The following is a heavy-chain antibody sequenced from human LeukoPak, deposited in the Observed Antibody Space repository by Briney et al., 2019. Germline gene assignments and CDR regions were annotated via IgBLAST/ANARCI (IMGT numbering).Heavy chain of an antibody. Sequence: GGSLRLSCAASGFTFSHFWMSWVRQAPGKGLEWVAYIKKTGSEKYYVDSVKGRFTISRDNAKNSLYLQMNSLRAEDTAVYYCARTDYGEPPYYFDYWGQGTLVTVSS. J-gene: IGHJ4*02. V-gene: IGHV3-7*03. CDR2: IKKTGSEK. D-gene: IGHD4-17*01. CDR1: GFTFSHFW. CDR3: ARTDYGEPPYYFDY.